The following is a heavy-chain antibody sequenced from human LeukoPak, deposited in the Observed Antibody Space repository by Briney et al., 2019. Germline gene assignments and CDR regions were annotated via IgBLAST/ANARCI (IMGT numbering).Heavy chain of an antibody. V-gene: IGHV3-30*04. CDR3: ATYIVGPTLDY. Sequence: GGSLRLSCAASGFTSSSYAMHWVRQAPGKGLEWVAVISYDGSNKYYADSVKGRFSISRDNAKNSLYLQMNSLRAEDTAVYYCATYIVGPTLDYWGQGTLVTVSS. D-gene: IGHD1-26*01. CDR2: ISYDGSNK. J-gene: IGHJ4*02. CDR1: GFTSSSYA.